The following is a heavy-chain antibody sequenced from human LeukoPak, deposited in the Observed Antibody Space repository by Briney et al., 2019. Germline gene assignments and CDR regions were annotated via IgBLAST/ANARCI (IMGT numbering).Heavy chain of an antibody. D-gene: IGHD1-26*01. CDR2: ISYIGNT. CDR1: GGSVSSGTYY. Sequence: PSETLSLTCTISGGSVSSGTYYWSWIRQPPGKELEWIGYISYIGNTNYNPSLKSRVTISKDTSKNQFSLKLSSVTAADTAVYYCARAPSSGSGCPNYFDPWGQGTLVTVSS. J-gene: IGHJ5*02. CDR3: ARAPSSGSGCPNYFDP. V-gene: IGHV4-61*01.